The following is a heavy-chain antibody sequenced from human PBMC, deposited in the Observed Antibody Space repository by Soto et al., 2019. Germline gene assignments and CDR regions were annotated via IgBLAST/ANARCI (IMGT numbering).Heavy chain of an antibody. D-gene: IGHD1-26*01. CDR1: GGSFSDYI. V-gene: IGHV4-34*01. Sequence: SETLSHTCDVYGGSFSDYIWTWIRQTPGKGLQWIGQINHSGSANYNPSLKSRVTISVHTSSSQFSLELSSVTAADTAVYYCARCLISGSHYSGGWYYFDSWGQGTQVT. CDR2: INHSGSA. CDR3: ARCLISGSHYSGGWYYFDS. J-gene: IGHJ4*02.